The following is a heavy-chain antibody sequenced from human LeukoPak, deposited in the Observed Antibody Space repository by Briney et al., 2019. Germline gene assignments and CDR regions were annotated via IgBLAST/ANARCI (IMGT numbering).Heavy chain of an antibody. D-gene: IGHD3-22*01. CDR3: ARDRGAYFSDSSGLSDY. J-gene: IGHJ4*02. Sequence: GGSLRLSCAASGFTFGNYWMSWVRQAPGKGLEWVANIKQDGSAKNYVDSVKGRFTISRDNAKNSLYLQMSSLRAEDTAVYYCARDRGAYFSDSSGLSDYWGQGTLVTVSP. V-gene: IGHV3-7*01. CDR2: IKQDGSAK. CDR1: GFTFGNYW.